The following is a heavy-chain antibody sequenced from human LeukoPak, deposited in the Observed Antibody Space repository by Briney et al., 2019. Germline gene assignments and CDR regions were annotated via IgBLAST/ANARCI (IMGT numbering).Heavy chain of an antibody. J-gene: IGHJ6*02. CDR3: AKAPMGSSWGNYYYGMDV. Sequence: PGGSLRLSCAASAFTFSSYDMSWVRQAPGKGLEWVSGISGSGDSTNYADSVKGRFTISRDNSKNMLYLQMNSLRAEDTAVYYCAKAPMGSSWGNYYYGMDVWGQGTTVTVSS. CDR2: ISGSGDST. D-gene: IGHD6-13*01. V-gene: IGHV3-23*01. CDR1: AFTFSSYD.